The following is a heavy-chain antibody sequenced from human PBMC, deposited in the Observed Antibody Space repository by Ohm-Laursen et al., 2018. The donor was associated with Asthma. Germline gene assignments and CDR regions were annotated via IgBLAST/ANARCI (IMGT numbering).Heavy chain of an antibody. CDR2: VYHTGST. CDR3: ARGSRIVTGYYGSAALNWFDP. CDR1: GGSVSSGSYY. Sequence: PGTLSLTCTVSGGSVSSGSYYWIWIRQPPGRGLEFIGYVYHTGSTIYNPSLKGRVTISVDTSKNHFSLWLTSVTSADTAVYYCARGSRIVTGYYGSAALNWFDPWGQGTLVTVSS. J-gene: IGHJ5*02. V-gene: IGHV4-61*03. D-gene: IGHD3-9*01.